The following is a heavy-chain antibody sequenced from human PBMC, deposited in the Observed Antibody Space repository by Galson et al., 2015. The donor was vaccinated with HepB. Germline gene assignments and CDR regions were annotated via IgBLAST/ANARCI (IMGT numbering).Heavy chain of an antibody. CDR1: GFTFSSYA. J-gene: IGHJ4*02. Sequence: SLRLSCAASGFTFSSYAMSWVRQAPGKGLEWVSAISGSGGSTYYADSVKGRFTISRDNSKNTLYLQMNSLRAEDTAVYYCAKDRESSSSWPIYYFDYWGQGTLVTVSS. V-gene: IGHV3-23*01. CDR2: ISGSGGST. CDR3: AKDRESSSSWPIYYFDY. D-gene: IGHD6-13*01.